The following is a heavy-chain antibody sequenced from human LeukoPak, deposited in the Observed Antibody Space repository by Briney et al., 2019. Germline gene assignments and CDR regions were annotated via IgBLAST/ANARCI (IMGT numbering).Heavy chain of an antibody. D-gene: IGHD3-9*01. CDR1: GYSISSGYY. Sequence: ETLSLTCTVSGYSISSGYYWGWIRQPPGKGLEWVANIKQDGSEENYVDSVRGRFTISRDNAKKSLYLQMNSLRTEDTAVYYCARNPYDILTGFYKNPGGFDYWGQGTLVTVSS. V-gene: IGHV3-7*01. J-gene: IGHJ4*02. CDR2: IKQDGSEE. CDR3: ARNPYDILTGFYKNPGGFDY.